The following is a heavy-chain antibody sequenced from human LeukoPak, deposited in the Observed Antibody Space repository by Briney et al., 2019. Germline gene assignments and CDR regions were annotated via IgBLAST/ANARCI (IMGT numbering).Heavy chain of an antibody. V-gene: IGHV4-34*01. CDR1: GGSFSGYY. CDR3: ARRTRYYGSGSYDY. Sequence: SETLSLTCAVYGGSFSGYYWSWIRQPPGKGLEWIEEINHSGSTNYNPPLKSRVTISVGTSKNQFSLKLSSVTAADTAVYYCARRTRYYGSGSYDYWGQGTLVTVSS. CDR2: INHSGST. D-gene: IGHD3-10*01. J-gene: IGHJ4*02.